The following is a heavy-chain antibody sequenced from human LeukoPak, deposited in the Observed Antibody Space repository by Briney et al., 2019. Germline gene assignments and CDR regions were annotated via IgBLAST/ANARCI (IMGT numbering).Heavy chain of an antibody. D-gene: IGHD1-7*01. CDR3: ARVEYNWNYAEQYFDY. Sequence: PGGSLRLSCAASGFTVSSNYMSWVRQAPGKGLEWVSVIYSGGSTYYADSVKGRFTISRDNSKNTLYLQMNSLRAEDTAVYYCARVEYNWNYAEQYFDYWGQGTLVTVSS. V-gene: IGHV3-53*01. CDR2: IYSGGST. J-gene: IGHJ4*02. CDR1: GFTVSSNY.